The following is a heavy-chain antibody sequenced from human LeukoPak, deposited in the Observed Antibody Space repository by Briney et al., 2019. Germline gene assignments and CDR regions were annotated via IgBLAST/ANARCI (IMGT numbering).Heavy chain of an antibody. D-gene: IGHD3-10*01. J-gene: IGHJ3*02. CDR1: GGTFSSYA. CDR2: IIPIFGTA. Sequence: ASVKVSCKASGGTFSSYAISWVRQAPGQGLEWMGRIIPIFGTANCAQKFRGRVTSTTDESTSTAYMELSSLRSEDTAVYYCARDTYVLLWFGELSSAFDIWGQGTMVTVSS. V-gene: IGHV1-69*05. CDR3: ARDTYVLLWFGELSSAFDI.